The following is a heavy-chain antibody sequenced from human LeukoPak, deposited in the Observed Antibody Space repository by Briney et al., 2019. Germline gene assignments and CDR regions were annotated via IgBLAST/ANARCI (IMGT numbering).Heavy chain of an antibody. CDR3: ARTPRDGYNSPYFDY. J-gene: IGHJ4*02. V-gene: IGHV4-61*01. CDR2: IYYSGST. CDR1: GGSVSSGSYY. Sequence: KTSETLSLTCTVSGGSVSSGSYYWSWIRQPPGKGLEWIGYIYYSGSTYYNPSLKSRVTISVDTSKNQFSLKLSSVTAADTAVYYCARTPRDGYNSPYFDYWGQGTLVTVSS. D-gene: IGHD5-24*01.